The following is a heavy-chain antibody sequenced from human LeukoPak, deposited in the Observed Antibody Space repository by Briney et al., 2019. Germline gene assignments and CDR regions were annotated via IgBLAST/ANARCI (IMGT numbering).Heavy chain of an antibody. J-gene: IGHJ6*03. Sequence: KASETLSLTCTISGGSISNYFWTWIRQPPGKGLEWIGCVYYSGNTNYNPSLKSRVTISVDTSKNQFSLKLSSVTAADTAVYYCARAVGSGSFQTYYYYMDVWGKGTTVTISS. V-gene: IGHV4-59*12. CDR1: GGSISNYF. D-gene: IGHD3-10*01. CDR2: VYYSGNT. CDR3: ARAVGSGSFQTYYYYMDV.